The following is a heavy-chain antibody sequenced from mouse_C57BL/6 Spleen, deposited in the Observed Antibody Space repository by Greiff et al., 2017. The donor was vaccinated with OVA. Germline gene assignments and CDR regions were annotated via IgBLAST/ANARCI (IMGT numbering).Heavy chain of an antibody. CDR1: GYAFSSSW. D-gene: IGHD2-13*01. Sequence: VQLQQSGPELVKPGASVKISCKASGYAFSSSWMNWVKQRPGKGLEWIGRIYPGDGDTNYNGKFKGKATLTADKSSSTANMQLSSLTSKDSAVYFCARSDYVPFSYWGQGTLVTVSA. CDR3: ARSDYVPFSY. V-gene: IGHV1-82*01. CDR2: IYPGDGDT. J-gene: IGHJ3*01.